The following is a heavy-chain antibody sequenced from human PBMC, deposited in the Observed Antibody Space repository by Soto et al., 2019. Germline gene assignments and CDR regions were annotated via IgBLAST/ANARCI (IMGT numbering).Heavy chain of an antibody. V-gene: IGHV4-39*01. CDR2: IYYSGST. CDR3: ARQAGYSSSWYPPYYYYGMDV. D-gene: IGHD6-13*01. CDR1: GYNISSSSYY. Sequence: PSETLSLTSTVSGYNISSSSYYWGWIRQPPGQGLEWIGSIYYSGSTYYNPSLKSRVTTSVATSKNQFSLKLSSVTAADTAVYYCARQAGYSSSWYPPYYYYGMDVWGQGTTVTVSS. J-gene: IGHJ6*02.